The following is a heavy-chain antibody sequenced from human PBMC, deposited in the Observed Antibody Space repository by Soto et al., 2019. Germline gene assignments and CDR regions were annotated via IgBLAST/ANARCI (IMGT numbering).Heavy chain of an antibody. V-gene: IGHV3-48*02. D-gene: IGHD5-12*01. Sequence: PGGSLRLSCAASGFTFSSYSMNWVRQAPGKGLEWVSYISGDSANILYADSVKGRVTVSRDNAKNSLYLQMNSLRDEDTAVYYCARDFHWLLDYWGQGTLVTVSS. CDR1: GFTFSSYS. CDR3: ARDFHWLLDY. CDR2: ISGDSANI. J-gene: IGHJ4*02.